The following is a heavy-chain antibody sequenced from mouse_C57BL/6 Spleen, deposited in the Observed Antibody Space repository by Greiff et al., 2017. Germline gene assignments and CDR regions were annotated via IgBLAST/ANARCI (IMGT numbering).Heavy chain of an antibody. J-gene: IGHJ4*01. CDR2: ISDGGSYT. V-gene: IGHV5-4*01. CDR3: ARVTTVVATRAMDY. CDR1: GFTFSSYA. Sequence: EVQVVESGGGLVKPGGSLKLSCAASGFTFSSYAMSWVRQTPEKRLEWVATISDGGSYTYYPDNVKGRFTISRDNAKNNLYLQMSHLKSEDTAMYYCARVTTVVATRAMDYWGQGTSVTVSS. D-gene: IGHD1-1*01.